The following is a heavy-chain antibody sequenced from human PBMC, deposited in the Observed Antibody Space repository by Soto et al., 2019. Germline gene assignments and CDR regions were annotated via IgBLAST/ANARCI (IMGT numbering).Heavy chain of an antibody. CDR1: GYTFTGYY. V-gene: IGHV1-2*04. Sequence: ASVKVSFKASGYTFTGYYMHWVRQAPGQGLEWMGWINPNSGGTNYAQKFQGWVTMTRDTSISTAYMELSRLRSDDTAVYYCARSSWYCSGGSCYSNFDYWGQGTLVTVSS. D-gene: IGHD2-15*01. CDR2: INPNSGGT. CDR3: ARSSWYCSGGSCYSNFDY. J-gene: IGHJ4*02.